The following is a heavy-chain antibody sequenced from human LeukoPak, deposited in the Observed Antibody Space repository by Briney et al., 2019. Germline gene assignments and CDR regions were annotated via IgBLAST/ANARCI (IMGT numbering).Heavy chain of an antibody. CDR3: ARDVQPSVAAAGTIGGFDP. J-gene: IGHJ5*02. V-gene: IGHV4-59*11. CDR1: GGSISSHY. Sequence: SETLSLTCTVSGGSISSHYWSWIRQPPGKGLEWIGYIYYSGSTNYNPSLKSRVTISVDTSKNQFSLKLSSVTAADTAVYYCARDVQPSVAAAGTIGGFDPWGQGTLVTVSS. D-gene: IGHD6-13*01. CDR2: IYYSGST.